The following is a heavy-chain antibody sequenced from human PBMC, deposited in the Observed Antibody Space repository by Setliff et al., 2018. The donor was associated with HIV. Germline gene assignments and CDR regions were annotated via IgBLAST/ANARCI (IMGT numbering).Heavy chain of an antibody. J-gene: IGHJ3*02. D-gene: IGHD2-21*01. Sequence: PSETLSLTCGVSGYSISSAYYWGWFRQPPGKGLQYIGSIYPGGAGTTYYNPSLKSRVTISADTSKNQFSLNLKSVTAADTALYYRARHNSHGAIGGAGGDFDIWGQGAMVTVSS. V-gene: IGHV4-38-2*01. CDR3: ARHNSHGAIGGAGGDFDI. CDR1: GYSISSAYY. CDR2: IYPGGAGTT.